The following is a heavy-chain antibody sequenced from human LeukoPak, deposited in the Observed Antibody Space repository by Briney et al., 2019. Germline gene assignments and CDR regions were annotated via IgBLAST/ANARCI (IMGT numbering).Heavy chain of an antibody. CDR1: GFTFSSYS. J-gene: IGHJ4*02. Sequence: GGSLRLSCAASGFTFSSYSMNWVRQAPGKGLEWVSSISSSSSYIYYADSVKGRFTISRDNAKNSLYLQMNSLRAEDTAVYYCARDTMNSWGFWSGYLHYGGQGTLVTVSS. CDR2: ISSSSSYI. D-gene: IGHD3-3*01. CDR3: ARDTMNSWGFWSGYLHY. V-gene: IGHV3-21*01.